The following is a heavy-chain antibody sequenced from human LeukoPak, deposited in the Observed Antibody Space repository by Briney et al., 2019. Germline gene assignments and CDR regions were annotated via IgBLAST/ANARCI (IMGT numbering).Heavy chain of an antibody. CDR2: INTDGSTT. Sequence: GGSLRLSCAASGFTFSSYWMHWVRQAPGKGLVWVSRINTDGSTTNYADSVKGRFTISRDNAKNTLYLQMNGLRAEAAAVYYCARGRYYDSSGHGAFDIWGQGTMVTVSS. CDR3: ARGRYYDSSGHGAFDI. V-gene: IGHV3-74*01. D-gene: IGHD3-22*01. J-gene: IGHJ3*02. CDR1: GFTFSSYW.